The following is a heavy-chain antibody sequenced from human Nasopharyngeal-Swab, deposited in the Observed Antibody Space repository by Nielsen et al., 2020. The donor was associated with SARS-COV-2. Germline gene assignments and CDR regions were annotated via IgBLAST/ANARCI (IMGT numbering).Heavy chain of an antibody. CDR3: AREGEYGSYDAPDY. J-gene: IGHJ4*02. D-gene: IGHD3-10*01. Sequence: SVKVSCKTSGGSFTNSAINWVRQAPGQGLEWMGGIVPALGLPNYAQNFRGSVTISADRSTTTSYLELSSLRSEDTAIYYCAREGEYGSYDAPDYWGQGTLVTVSS. CDR2: IVPALGLP. V-gene: IGHV1-69*10. CDR1: GGSFTNSA.